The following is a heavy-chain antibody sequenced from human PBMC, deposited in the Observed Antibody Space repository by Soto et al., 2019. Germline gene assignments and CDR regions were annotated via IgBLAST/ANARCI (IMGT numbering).Heavy chain of an antibody. V-gene: IGHV3-30-3*01. J-gene: IGHJ6*02. Sequence: QVQLVESGGGVVQPGRSLRLSCAASGFTFSSYAMHWVRQAPGKGLEWVAVISYDGSNKYYADSVKGRFTISRDNSKNTLYLQMNSLRAEDTAVYYCARGPKKGYYHGMDVWGQGTTVTVSS. CDR1: GFTFSSYA. D-gene: IGHD2-15*01. CDR3: ARGPKKGYYHGMDV. CDR2: ISYDGSNK.